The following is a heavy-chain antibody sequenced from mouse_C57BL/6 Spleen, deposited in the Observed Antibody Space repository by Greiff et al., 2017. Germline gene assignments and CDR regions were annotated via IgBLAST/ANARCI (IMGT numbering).Heavy chain of an antibody. Sequence: VQLQQSGAELAKPGASVKLSCKASGYTFTSYWMHWVKQRPGQGLEWIGYINPSSGYTKYNQKFKDKAKLTADKSSSTAYMELRSLTSEDSAVYYCARSRVTTRYYAMDYWGQGTSVTVSS. CDR2: INPSSGYT. V-gene: IGHV1-7*01. CDR1: GYTFTSYW. J-gene: IGHJ4*01. D-gene: IGHD2-1*01. CDR3: ARSRVTTRYYAMDY.